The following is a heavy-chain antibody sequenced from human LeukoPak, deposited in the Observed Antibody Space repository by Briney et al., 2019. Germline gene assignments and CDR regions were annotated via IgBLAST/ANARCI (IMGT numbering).Heavy chain of an antibody. V-gene: IGHV4-61*01. CDR2: IYYSGST. J-gene: IGHJ6*03. CDR3: ARRRVLLWFGEPYGYMDV. CDR1: GGSISSNSYY. Sequence: RTSETLSLTCAVSGGSISSNSYYWSWIRQPPGKGLEWIGYIYYSGSTNYNPSLKSRVTISVDTSKNQFSLKLSSVTAADTAVYYCARRRVLLWFGEPYGYMDVWGKGTTVTISS. D-gene: IGHD3-10*01.